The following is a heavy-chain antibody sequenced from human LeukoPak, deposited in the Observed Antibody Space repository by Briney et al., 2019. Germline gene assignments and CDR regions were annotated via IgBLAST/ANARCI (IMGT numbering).Heavy chain of an antibody. CDR1: GLTVSSNF. V-gene: IGHV3-53*01. D-gene: IGHD2-2*01. CDR2: IHSGGNGGST. CDR3: AREAYCSSTTCPDAFDI. Sequence: PGGSLRLSCAASGLTVSSNFMSWVRQTPGKGLEWVSVIHSGGNGGSTYYADSVKGRFTISRDISKNTLYLQMNTLRVEDTAVYYCAREAYCSSTTCPDAFDIWGQGTMVTVSS. J-gene: IGHJ3*02.